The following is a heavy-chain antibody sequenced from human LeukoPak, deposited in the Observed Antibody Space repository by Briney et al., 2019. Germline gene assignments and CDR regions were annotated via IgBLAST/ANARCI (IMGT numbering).Heavy chain of an antibody. CDR3: ARDMAVAGWGGFDY. Sequence: PSETLSLTRTVSGGSISSYYWSWLRQPAGKGLEWIGRIYTSGSTNYNPSLKSRVTMSVDTSKNQFSLKLSSGTAADTAVYYCARDMAVAGWGGFDYWGQGTLVTVSS. CDR2: IYTSGST. V-gene: IGHV4-4*07. J-gene: IGHJ4*02. CDR1: GGSISSYY. D-gene: IGHD6-19*01.